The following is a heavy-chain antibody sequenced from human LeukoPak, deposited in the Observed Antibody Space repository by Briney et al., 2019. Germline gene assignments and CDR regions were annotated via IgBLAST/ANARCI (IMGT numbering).Heavy chain of an antibody. D-gene: IGHD3-3*01. Sequence: ETLSLTCTVSGGSISSSSYYWGWIRQPPGKGLEWIGGIYYSGSTYYNPSLKSRVTISVDTSKNQFSLKLSSVTAADTAVYYCASTPFPETGKAPVLRFLEWFLYYFDYWGQGTLVTVSS. V-gene: IGHV4-39*01. CDR1: GGSISSSSYY. CDR3: ASTPFPETGKAPVLRFLEWFLYYFDY. J-gene: IGHJ4*02. CDR2: IYYSGST.